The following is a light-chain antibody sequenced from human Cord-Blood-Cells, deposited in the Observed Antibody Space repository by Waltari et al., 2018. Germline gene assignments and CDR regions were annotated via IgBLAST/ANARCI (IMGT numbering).Light chain of an antibody. Sequence: QSALTQPASVSGSPGQSITISCTGTSSNVGSYNLVSWDQQHPGKAPKLMIYEVIKRPSGVSNRFSCSKSGNTASLTISGLQTEDEADYYCCSYAGSSTFVFGTGTKVTVL. V-gene: IGLV2-23*02. CDR3: CSYAGSSTFV. CDR2: EVI. CDR1: SSNVGSYNL. J-gene: IGLJ1*01.